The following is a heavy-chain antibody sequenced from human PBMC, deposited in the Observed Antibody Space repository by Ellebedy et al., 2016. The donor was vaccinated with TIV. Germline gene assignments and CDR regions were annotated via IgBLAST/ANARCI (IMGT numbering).Heavy chain of an antibody. CDR2: IYYSGST. J-gene: IGHJ4*02. D-gene: IGHD6-13*01. V-gene: IGHV4-59*08. Sequence: SETLSLTCTVSGGSISSYYWSWIRQPPGKGLEWIGYIYYSGSTNYNPSLKSRVTISVDTSKNQFSLKLSSVTAADTAVYFCVRGYSTSPFHGRTDHWGQGTLVTVSS. CDR3: VRGYSTSPFHGRTDH. CDR1: GGSISSYY.